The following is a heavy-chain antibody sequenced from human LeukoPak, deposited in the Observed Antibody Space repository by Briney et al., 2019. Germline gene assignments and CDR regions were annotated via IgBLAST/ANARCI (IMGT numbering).Heavy chain of an antibody. J-gene: IGHJ4*02. CDR3: ARDLGFSSGWYIGY. CDR1: GFTVSSNY. V-gene: IGHV3-74*01. Sequence: GGSLRLSCAASGFTVSSNYMSWVRQAPGKGLVWVSRLNGDGSTTNYADSVKGRFIISRDNAKNTLYLQMNSLRAEDTAVYYCARDLGFSSGWYIGYWGQGTLVTVSS. D-gene: IGHD6-19*01. CDR2: LNGDGSTT.